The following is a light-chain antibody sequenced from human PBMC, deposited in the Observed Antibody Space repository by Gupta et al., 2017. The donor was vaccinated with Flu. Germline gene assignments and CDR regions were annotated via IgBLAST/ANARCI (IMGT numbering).Light chain of an antibody. Sequence: DIQMTQSPSSVSASVGDRVTITCRASQGISNWLAWYQQKPGKAPKVLVHTASILHRGVPSRFSGSSSGTDFTLTISCLQPEDCATYYCQQRNSFPGTFGQGTRVEIK. CDR2: TAS. V-gene: IGKV1-12*01. CDR1: QGISNW. J-gene: IGKJ1*01. CDR3: QQRNSFPGT.